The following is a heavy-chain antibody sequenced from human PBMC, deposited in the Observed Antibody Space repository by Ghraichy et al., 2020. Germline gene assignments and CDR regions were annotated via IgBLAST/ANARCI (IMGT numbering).Heavy chain of an antibody. V-gene: IGHV1-8*01. Sequence: VKVSCKASGYSFTSYDINWVRQATGQGLEWMGWMNPDSGDTGYAQKFQGRVTMTRNTSIGTAYMELSSLRSEDSALYFCAGGRRFSTSYDSWGQGTLVTVSS. CDR2: MNPDSGDT. CDR3: AGGRRFSTSYDS. CDR1: GYSFTSYD. D-gene: IGHD2/OR15-2a*01. J-gene: IGHJ4*02.